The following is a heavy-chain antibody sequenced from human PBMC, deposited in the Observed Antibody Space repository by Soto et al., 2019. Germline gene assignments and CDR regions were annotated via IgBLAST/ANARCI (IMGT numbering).Heavy chain of an antibody. V-gene: IGHV3-74*01. CDR1: GFSFSNYW. D-gene: IGHD3-10*01. J-gene: IGHJ4*02. CDR2: VDSDGTTT. CDR3: ARGAFRAYYFDY. Sequence: GRSLRLSCAASGFSFSNYWIHWVRQDPGKGLVWVSRVDSDGTTTNYADSVKGRFTISRDNARNTVYLQMNSLRAEDTAIYYCARGAFRAYYFDYWGLGTLVTVSS.